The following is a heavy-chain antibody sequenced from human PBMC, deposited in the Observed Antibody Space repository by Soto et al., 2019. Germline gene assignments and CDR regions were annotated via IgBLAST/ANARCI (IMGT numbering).Heavy chain of an antibody. D-gene: IGHD3-22*01. V-gene: IGHV4-34*01. CDR1: GGSFSGYY. J-gene: IGHJ6*02. CDR2: INHSGST. CDR3: ARVGPIVAVYCYYAMDV. Sequence: SETLSLTCAVYGGSFSGYYWSWIRQPPGKGLEWIGEINHSGSTNYNPSLKSRVTISVDTSKNQFSLKLSSVTAADTAVYYCARVGPIVAVYCYYAMDVWGQWTTVTVSS.